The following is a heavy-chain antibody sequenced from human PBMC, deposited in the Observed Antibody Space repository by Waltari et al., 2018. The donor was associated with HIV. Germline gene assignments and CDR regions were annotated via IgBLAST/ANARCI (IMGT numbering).Heavy chain of an antibody. Sequence: EVQLVESGGDLIQPGGSLSLSCAASGLTVSSNFMSWVRQAPGKGLEWVSLTYSGGSTYYANSVQGRFTVSRDISKNTLYLQMSGLRGDDTAVYYCARAVVPGRIPHYYYAMDVWGQGTTVTVSS. V-gene: IGHV3-53*01. CDR2: TYSGGST. CDR1: GLTVSSNF. J-gene: IGHJ6*02. CDR3: ARAVVPGRIPHYYYAMDV. D-gene: IGHD2-2*02.